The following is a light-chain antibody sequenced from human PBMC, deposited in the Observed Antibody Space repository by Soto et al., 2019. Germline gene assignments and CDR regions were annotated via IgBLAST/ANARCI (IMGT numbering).Light chain of an antibody. CDR2: GAS. Sequence: EIVMTQSPATLSVSPGERATLSFSASHTVSSNLAWYQQKPGQAPRLLIYGASTRATGIPARFSGSGSGTEFTLTISSLQSEDFAVYYCQQYNNWPPLTFGGGTKVDI. CDR1: HTVSSN. J-gene: IGKJ4*01. CDR3: QQYNNWPPLT. V-gene: IGKV3-15*01.